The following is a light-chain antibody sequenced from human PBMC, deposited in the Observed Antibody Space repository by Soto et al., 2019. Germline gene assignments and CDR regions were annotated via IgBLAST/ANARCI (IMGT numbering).Light chain of an antibody. CDR1: QTLNNY. CDR2: AAS. J-gene: IGKJ4*01. Sequence: DIQMTQSPSSVSASVGDRVTITCRASQTLNNYLTWFQQKPGKAPKVLIYAASTLQSGVPSRFRGSGSGAEFTLTISSLQPEDFATYYCQQSFSPLLTFGGGTKVEIK. V-gene: IGKV1-39*01. CDR3: QQSFSPLLT.